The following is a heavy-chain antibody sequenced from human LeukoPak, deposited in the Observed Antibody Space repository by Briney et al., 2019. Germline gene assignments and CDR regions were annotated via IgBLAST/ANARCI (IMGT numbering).Heavy chain of an antibody. CDR2: ISWNSGSI. V-gene: IGHV3-9*01. D-gene: IGHD4-23*01. CDR3: TREQDREAAATVVGDY. Sequence: GGSLRLSCAASKFTFDDYAMHWVRQAPGKGLGWVSGISWNSGSIGYADSVKGRFTISRDTSKSTLYLQMNSLRAEDTAVYYCTREQDREAAATVVGDYWGQGTLVTVSS. CDR1: KFTFDDYA. J-gene: IGHJ4*02.